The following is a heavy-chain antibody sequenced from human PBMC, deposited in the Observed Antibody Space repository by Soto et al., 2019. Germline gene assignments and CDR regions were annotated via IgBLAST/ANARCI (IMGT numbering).Heavy chain of an antibody. D-gene: IGHD2-15*01. CDR2: IYWNDDK. J-gene: IGHJ4*02. CDR1: GFSLSTSGVG. CDR3: AHRHIEVVVVAATPLFDS. V-gene: IGHV2-5*01. Sequence: SGPTLVNPTQTLTLTCTFSGFSLSTSGVGVGWIRQPPGKALEWLALIYWNDDKRYSPSLKSRLTITKDTSKNQVVLTMTNMDPVDTATYYCAHRHIEVVVVAATPLFDSWGQGTLVTGLL.